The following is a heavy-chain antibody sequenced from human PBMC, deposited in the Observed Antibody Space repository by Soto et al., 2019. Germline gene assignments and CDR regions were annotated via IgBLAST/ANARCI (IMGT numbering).Heavy chain of an antibody. V-gene: IGHV3-23*01. CDR1: GFTFSSYA. Sequence: GGSLRLSCATSGFTFSSYAMSWVRQAPGKGLEWVSAISGSGGSTYYADSVKGRFTISRDNSKNTLYLQMNSLRAEDTAVYYCAKDFRGYSYGPPLDYWGQGTLVTVSS. J-gene: IGHJ4*02. CDR3: AKDFRGYSYGPPLDY. D-gene: IGHD5-18*01. CDR2: ISGSGGST.